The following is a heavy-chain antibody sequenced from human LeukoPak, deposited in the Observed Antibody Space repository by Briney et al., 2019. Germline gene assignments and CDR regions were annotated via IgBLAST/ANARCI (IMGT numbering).Heavy chain of an antibody. CDR1: GFTFSSYA. D-gene: IGHD3-3*01. V-gene: IGHV3-23*01. CDR3: AKDRGAPSFTIFFDY. CDR2: ISGSGGST. J-gene: IGHJ4*02. Sequence: GGSLRLSCAASGFTFSSYAMSWVRQAPGKGLEWVSAISGSGGSTYYADSVKGRFTISRDNSKNTLYLQMNSLRAEATAVYYCAKDRGAPSFTIFFDYWGQGTLVTVSS.